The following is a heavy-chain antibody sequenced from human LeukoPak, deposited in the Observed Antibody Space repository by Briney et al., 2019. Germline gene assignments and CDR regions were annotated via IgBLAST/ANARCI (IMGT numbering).Heavy chain of an antibody. CDR2: ISSSSSYI. CDR1: GFTFSTYY. V-gene: IGHV3-21*01. J-gene: IGHJ6*02. Sequence: GGSLRLSCAASGFTFSTYYMNWVRQAPGKGLVWVSSISSSSSYIYYADSVKGRFTISRDNAKNSLYLQMNSLRAEDTAVYYCARDRMTTGLYYGMDVWGQGTTVTVSS. CDR3: ARDRMTTGLYYGMDV. D-gene: IGHD4-17*01.